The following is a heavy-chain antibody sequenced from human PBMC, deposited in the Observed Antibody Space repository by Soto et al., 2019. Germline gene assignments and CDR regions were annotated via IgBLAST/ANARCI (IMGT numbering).Heavy chain of an antibody. D-gene: IGHD3-10*01. CDR1: GGSISSGDYY. V-gene: IGHV4-30-4*01. CDR3: ASEITMVRGVLY. Sequence: SETLSLTCTVSGGSISSGDYYWSWIRQPPGKGLEWIGYIYYSGSTYYNPSLKSRVTISVDTSKNQFSLKLSSVTAVDTAVYYCASEITMVRGVLYWGQGTLVTVSS. J-gene: IGHJ4*02. CDR2: IYYSGST.